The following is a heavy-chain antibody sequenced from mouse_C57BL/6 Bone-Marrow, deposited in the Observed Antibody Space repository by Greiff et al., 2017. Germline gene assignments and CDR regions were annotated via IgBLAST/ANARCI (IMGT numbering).Heavy chain of an antibody. Sequence: VQLQESGPGLVQPSQSLSITCTVSGFPLTSYGVHWVRQSPGKGLEWLGVIWSGGSTDSNAAFISRLSISKDNSKSKVFIEMNSLKADDTAVYYCASNCDYYAMDYWGQGTSVTVSS. CDR2: IWSGGST. CDR3: ASNCDYYAMDY. V-gene: IGHV2-2*01. CDR1: GFPLTSYG. J-gene: IGHJ4*01.